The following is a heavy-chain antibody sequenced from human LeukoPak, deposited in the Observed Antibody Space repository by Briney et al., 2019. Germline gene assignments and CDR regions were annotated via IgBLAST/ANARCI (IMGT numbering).Heavy chain of an antibody. J-gene: IGHJ4*02. CDR2: VYYSGSA. V-gene: IGHV4-59*08. CDR3: ARHEKLGQFDY. CDR1: SGSISSYY. Sequence: NPSETLSLTCTVSSGSISSYYWSWIRQPPGKGLEWIGYVYYSGSANYNPSLKSRVTISVDTSKNQFSLKLSSVTAADTAAYYCARHEKLGQFDYWGQGTLVTVSS. D-gene: IGHD3-10*01.